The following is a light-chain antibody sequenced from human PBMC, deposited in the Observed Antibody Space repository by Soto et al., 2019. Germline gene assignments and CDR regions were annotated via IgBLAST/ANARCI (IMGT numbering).Light chain of an antibody. J-gene: IGKJ4*01. V-gene: IGKV3-15*01. CDR2: GAS. CDR3: QQYNNWPPLT. Sequence: EIVMTQSPAALSVSPGERATLSCRASESVNSNLSGYQQKPGQAPRLLIYGASTRATGIPARFSGSGSGTDFTLTISSLQSEDFAVYSCQQYNNWPPLTFGGGTKVDIK. CDR1: ESVNSN.